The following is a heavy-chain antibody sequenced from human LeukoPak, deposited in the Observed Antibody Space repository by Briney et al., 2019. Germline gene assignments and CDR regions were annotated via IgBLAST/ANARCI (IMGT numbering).Heavy chain of an antibody. CDR2: ISSSGSTI. D-gene: IGHD2-2*02. Sequence: PGGSLRLSCAASGFTFSSYEMNWVRQAPGKGLEWVSYISSSGSTIYYADSVKGRFTISRDNARNSLHLQMNSLRAEDTAVCYCARDSCSSTSCYTWGYYYYGMDVWGQGTTVTVSS. J-gene: IGHJ6*02. CDR3: ARDSCSSTSCYTWGYYYYGMDV. CDR1: GFTFSSYE. V-gene: IGHV3-48*03.